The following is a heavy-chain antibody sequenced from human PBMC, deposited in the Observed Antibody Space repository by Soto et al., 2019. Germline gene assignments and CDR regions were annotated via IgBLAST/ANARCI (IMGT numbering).Heavy chain of an antibody. CDR2: TTRSGGTT. V-gene: IGHV3-23*01. D-gene: IGHD6-13*01. CDR1: GFTFSDYA. J-gene: IGHJ2*01. CDR3: VGAAAATNCLFDL. Sequence: EVQLLESGGGLVQPGGSLRLSCAASGFTFSDYAMTWVRQAPGKGLEWVSSTTRSGGTTYYPDSVRGRFTLSRDNSKYTLYLKMNSLSAEDTAVYYCVGAAAATNCLFDLWGRGTLVTVSS.